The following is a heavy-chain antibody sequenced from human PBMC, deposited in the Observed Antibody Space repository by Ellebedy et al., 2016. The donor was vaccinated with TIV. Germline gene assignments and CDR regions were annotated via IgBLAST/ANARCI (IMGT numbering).Heavy chain of an antibody. D-gene: IGHD3-10*01. J-gene: IGHJ4*02. CDR1: GSFSSYW. Sequence: PGGSLRLSCAASGSFSSYWMHWVRQAPGKGLVWVSRINTDESNRNYAESVNGRFTISRDNAKNTLYLQMNSLRVEDTAVYYCASTLPVTLLRGVTQFDYWGQGTLVTVSS. V-gene: IGHV3-74*01. CDR2: INTDESNR. CDR3: ASTLPVTLLRGVTQFDY.